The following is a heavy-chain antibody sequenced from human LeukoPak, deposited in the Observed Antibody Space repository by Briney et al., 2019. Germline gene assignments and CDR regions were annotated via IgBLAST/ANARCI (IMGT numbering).Heavy chain of an antibody. D-gene: IGHD6-19*01. V-gene: IGHV3-33*01. J-gene: IGHJ3*02. CDR1: GFTFSYYG. CDR2: MWSDGIRK. CDR3: TRDADTSGHYDIFDI. Sequence: PGRSLRLSCATSGFTFSYYGIHWVRQAPGKGLEWVAVMWSDGIRKYYTDSAKGRFTVSRDTSKDTQYLEMSSLRVEDTAVHYCTRDADTSGHYDIFDIWGQGTMVTVSS.